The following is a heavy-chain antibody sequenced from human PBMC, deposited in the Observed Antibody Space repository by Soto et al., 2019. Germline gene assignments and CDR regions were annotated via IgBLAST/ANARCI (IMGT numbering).Heavy chain of an antibody. CDR2: ISGSGTTI. CDR3: AKEYSTSFDY. Sequence: GGSLRLSCAASGFTFSGYEMNWVRRAPGKGLEWVSYISGSGTTIYYADSVEGRFTISRDNAKDSLYLQMNSLRAEDTAVYYCAKEYSTSFDYWGQGTPVTVSS. CDR1: GFTFSGYE. J-gene: IGHJ4*02. V-gene: IGHV3-48*03. D-gene: IGHD6-6*01.